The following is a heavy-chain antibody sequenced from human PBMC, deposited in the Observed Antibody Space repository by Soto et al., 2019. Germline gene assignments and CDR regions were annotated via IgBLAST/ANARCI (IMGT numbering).Heavy chain of an antibody. CDR2: IVVGSGNT. Sequence: ASVKVSCKASGFTFTSSAVQWVRQARGQRLEWIGWIVVGSGNTNYAQKFQERVTITRDMSTSTAYMELSSLRSEDTAVYYCAADGVYYDILTGRSQSFDYWGQGTLVTVS. D-gene: IGHD3-9*01. CDR1: GFTFTSSA. J-gene: IGHJ4*02. CDR3: AADGVYYDILTGRSQSFDY. V-gene: IGHV1-58*01.